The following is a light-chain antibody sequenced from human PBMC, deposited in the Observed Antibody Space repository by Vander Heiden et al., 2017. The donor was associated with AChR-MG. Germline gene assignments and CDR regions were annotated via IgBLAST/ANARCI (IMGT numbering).Light chain of an antibody. CDR1: QTIDTY. Sequence: DIQMTQSPSFLAASVGDRVTITCRAGQTIDTYLNWYQQKPGKAPQLLIFGASTLLTGVPPRFSGSGSGTDFTLTISSLQPEDFATYYCQQTYITPRTFGQGTKVEL. V-gene: IGKV1-39*01. CDR3: QQTYITPRT. J-gene: IGKJ1*01. CDR2: GAS.